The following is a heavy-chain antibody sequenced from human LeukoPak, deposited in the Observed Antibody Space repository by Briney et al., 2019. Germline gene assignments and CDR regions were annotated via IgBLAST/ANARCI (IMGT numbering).Heavy chain of an antibody. CDR2: ISYDGSNK. CDR3: ARESYDFWSGYYYYYYMDV. J-gene: IGHJ6*03. CDR1: GFTFSSYG. Sequence: GGSLRLSCAASGFTFSSYGMHWVRQAPGKGLEWVAVISYDGSNKYYADSVKGRFTISRDNSKNTLYLQMNSLRAEDTAVYYCARESYDFWSGYYYYYYMDVWGKGTTVTVSS. V-gene: IGHV3-30*03. D-gene: IGHD3-3*01.